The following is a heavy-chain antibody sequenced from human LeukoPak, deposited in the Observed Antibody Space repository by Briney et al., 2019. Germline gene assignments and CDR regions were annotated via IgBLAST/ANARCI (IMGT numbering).Heavy chain of an antibody. J-gene: IGHJ4*02. D-gene: IGHD6-19*01. Sequence: ASVKVSCKASGYTFTSRGFSWVRQAPGQGLEWMGWINADNGNTNYAQKFQGRVTVTTDTSTSTAYMELRSLRSDDTAAYYCARDEISGGWYNHWGQGTLVTVSS. CDR2: INADNGNT. V-gene: IGHV1-18*04. CDR3: ARDEISGGWYNH. CDR1: GYTFTSRG.